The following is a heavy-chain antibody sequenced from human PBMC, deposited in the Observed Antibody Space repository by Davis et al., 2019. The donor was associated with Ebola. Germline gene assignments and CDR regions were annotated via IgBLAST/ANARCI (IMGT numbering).Heavy chain of an antibody. V-gene: IGHV4-34*01. CDR2: INHSGST. Sequence: GSLRLSCAVYGGSFSGYYWSWIRQPPGKGLEWIGEINHSGSTNYNPSLKSRVTISVDTSKNQFSLKLSSVTAADTAVYYCARGLIRGMKILLWFRDHLDVWGQGITVTVSS. D-gene: IGHD3-10*01. J-gene: IGHJ6*02. CDR3: ARGLIRGMKILLWFRDHLDV. CDR1: GGSFSGYY.